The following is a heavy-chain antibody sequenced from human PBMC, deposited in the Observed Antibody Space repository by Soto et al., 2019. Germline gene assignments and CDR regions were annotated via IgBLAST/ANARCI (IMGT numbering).Heavy chain of an antibody. V-gene: IGHV3-23*01. D-gene: IGHD6-19*01. CDR1: GFTFSSYA. J-gene: IGHJ6*02. CDR3: AKAIEQWLLLGASGYYCMVV. Sequence: GGSLRLSCAASGFTFSSYAMSWVRQAPGKGLEWVSGISGSGGSTYYADSVKGRLTISRDNSKNTLYLQMNSLRAEDTAVYYCAKAIEQWLLLGASGYYCMVVWGQGTTVTVSS. CDR2: ISGSGGST.